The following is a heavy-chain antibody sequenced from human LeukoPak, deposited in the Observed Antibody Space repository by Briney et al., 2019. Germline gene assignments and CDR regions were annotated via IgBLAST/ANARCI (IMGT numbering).Heavy chain of an antibody. V-gene: IGHV1-24*01. D-gene: IGHD1-26*01. CDR3: ATPRSSIVGATTYYFDY. CDR1: GYTLTELS. CDR2: FDTEDGET. Sequence: GASVTLSHKFSGYTLTELSMHWVRQAPGKGLVWVGGFDTEDGETIYAQKYQGRVTMTEDTSTDTAYMELSSLRSEDTAVYYCATPRSSIVGATTYYFDYWGQGTLVTVSS. J-gene: IGHJ4*02.